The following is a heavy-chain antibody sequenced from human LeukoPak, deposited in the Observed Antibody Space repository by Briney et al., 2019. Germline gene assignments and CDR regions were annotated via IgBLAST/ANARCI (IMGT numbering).Heavy chain of an antibody. CDR1: GYTFTGYY. D-gene: IGHD2-15*01. CDR3: ARDRGYCSGGSCYPSTLYWYFDL. J-gene: IGHJ2*01. V-gene: IGHV1-2*02. CDR2: INPNSGGT. Sequence: ASVKVSCKASGYTFTGYYMHWVRQAPGQGLEWMGWINPNSGGTNYAQKLQGRVTMTTDTSTSTAYMELRSLRSDDTAVYYCARDRGYCSGGSCYPSTLYWYFDLWGRGTLVTVSS.